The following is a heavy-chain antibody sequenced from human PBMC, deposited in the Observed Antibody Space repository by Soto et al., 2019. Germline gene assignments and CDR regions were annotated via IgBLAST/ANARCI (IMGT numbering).Heavy chain of an antibody. Sequence: PSETLSLTCAVSGGSISSGGYSWSWIRQPPGKGLEWIGYIYHSGSTYYNPSLKSRVTISVDRSKNQFSLKLSSVTAADTAVYYCARVLGIVFDYWGQGTLVTSPQ. CDR1: GGSISSGGYS. D-gene: IGHD7-27*01. J-gene: IGHJ4*02. V-gene: IGHV4-30-2*01. CDR2: IYHSGST. CDR3: ARVLGIVFDY.